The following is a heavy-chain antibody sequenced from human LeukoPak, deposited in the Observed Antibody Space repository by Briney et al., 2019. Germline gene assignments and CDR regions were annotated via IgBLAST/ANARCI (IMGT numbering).Heavy chain of an antibody. J-gene: IGHJ6*03. CDR2: FDPEDGET. CDR3: ARVGSSSNYYYYMDV. D-gene: IGHD6-13*01. CDR1: GYTLSELS. Sequence: ASVKVSCKVSGYTLSELSMHWVRQAPGKGLEWMGGFDPEDGETVYAQKFQGRVTMTTDTSTSTAYMELRSLRSDDTAVYYCARVGSSSNYYYYMDVWGKGTTVTVSS. V-gene: IGHV1-24*01.